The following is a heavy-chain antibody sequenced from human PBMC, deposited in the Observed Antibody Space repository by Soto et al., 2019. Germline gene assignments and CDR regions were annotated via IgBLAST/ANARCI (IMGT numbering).Heavy chain of an antibody. Sequence: PGGALRLSCAASGFTFSSYAMIWVRQAPGKGLEWVSAISGSGGSTYYADSVKGRFTISRDNSKNTLYLQMNSLRAEDTAVYYCAKDLWAAVAGTNAFDIWGQGTMVTVSS. CDR2: ISGSGGST. CDR1: GFTFSSYA. D-gene: IGHD6-19*01. J-gene: IGHJ3*02. V-gene: IGHV3-23*01. CDR3: AKDLWAAVAGTNAFDI.